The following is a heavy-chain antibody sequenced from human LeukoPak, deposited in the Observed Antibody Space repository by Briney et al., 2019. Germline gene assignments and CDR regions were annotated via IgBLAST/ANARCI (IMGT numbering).Heavy chain of an antibody. CDR1: GFTFSSYA. CDR2: ISSNGGST. V-gene: IGHV3-64*01. Sequence: GGSLRLSCAASGFTFSSYAMHWVRQAPGKGLEYVSAISSNGGSTYYANSVKGRFTISRDNSKNTLYLQTGSLRAEDTAVYYCARSDHLSIAAAGIFDYWGQGTLVTVSS. D-gene: IGHD6-13*01. J-gene: IGHJ4*02. CDR3: ARSDHLSIAAAGIFDY.